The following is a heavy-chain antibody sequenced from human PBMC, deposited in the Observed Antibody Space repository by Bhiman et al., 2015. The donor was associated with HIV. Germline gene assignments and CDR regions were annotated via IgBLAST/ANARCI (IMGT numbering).Heavy chain of an antibody. V-gene: IGHV3-23*01. CDR1: GFTFSSYA. CDR2: ISGSGGST. CDR3: AKVGALGYSSSWGYDAFDI. D-gene: IGHD6-13*01. J-gene: IGHJ3*02. Sequence: EVQLLESGGGLVQPGGSLRLSCAASGFTFSSYAMSWVRQAPGKGLEWVSVISGSGGSTYYADSVKGRFTISRDNSKNTLYLQMKSLRAEDTAVYYCAKVGALGYSSSWGYDAFDIWAKGQWSPSPQ.